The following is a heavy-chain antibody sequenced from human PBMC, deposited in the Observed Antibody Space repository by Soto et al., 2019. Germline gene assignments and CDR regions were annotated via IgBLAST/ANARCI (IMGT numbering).Heavy chain of an antibody. CDR1: GGSISRGGYY. CDR3: ASRLAAARAFDI. J-gene: IGHJ3*02. V-gene: IGHV4-31*03. D-gene: IGHD6-13*01. CDR2: VYYSGST. Sequence: QVQLQESGPGLVKPSQTLSLTCTVSGGSISRGGYYWSWIRQHPGKGLEWIGYVYYSGSTYYNPSLKSRVTISVDASKNQLSLKLSSVTAADTAVYYCASRLAAARAFDIWGQGTMVTVSS.